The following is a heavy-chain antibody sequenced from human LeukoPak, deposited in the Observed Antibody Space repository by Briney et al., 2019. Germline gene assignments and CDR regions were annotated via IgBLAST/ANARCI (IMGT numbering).Heavy chain of an antibody. CDR2: ITSSSNAI. CDR1: GFSFSSYS. D-gene: IGHD2-15*01. Sequence: PGGSLRLSCAASGFSFSSYSMNWVRQAPGKGLEWVSYITSSSNAIYYADSVKGRFTISRDNAKNSLYLQMNSLRAEDTAVYYCARKSGSGGYPFDYWGQGILVSVSS. V-gene: IGHV3-48*04. J-gene: IGHJ4*02. CDR3: ARKSGSGGYPFDY.